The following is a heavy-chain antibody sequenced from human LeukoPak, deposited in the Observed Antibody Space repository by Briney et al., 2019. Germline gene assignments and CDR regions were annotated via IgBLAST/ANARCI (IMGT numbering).Heavy chain of an antibody. D-gene: IGHD3-16*02. J-gene: IGHJ3*02. CDR1: GGSFSGYY. CDR3: VWGSSRHGAFDI. V-gene: IGHV4-34*01. Sequence: SETLSLTCAVYGGSFSGYYWSWIRQPPGKGLEWIGEINHSGSTNYNPSLKSRVTISVDTSKNQFSLKLSSVTAADTAVYDYVWGSSRHGAFDIWGPGTMVTVSS. CDR2: INHSGST.